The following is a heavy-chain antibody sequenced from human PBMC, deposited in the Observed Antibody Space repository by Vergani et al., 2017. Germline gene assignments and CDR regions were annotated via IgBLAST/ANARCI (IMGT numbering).Heavy chain of an antibody. CDR2: INHSGST. J-gene: IGHJ5*02. Sequence: QVQLQQWGAGLLKPSETLSLTCAVYGGSFSGYYWSWIRQPPGKGLEWIGEINHSGSTNYNPSLKSRVTISVDTSKNQFSLKLSSVTAADTAVYYCARDVRSYDSSGYYLTYNWFDPWGQGTLVTVSS. V-gene: IGHV4-34*01. CDR3: ARDVRSYDSSGYYLTYNWFDP. D-gene: IGHD3-22*01. CDR1: GGSFSGYY.